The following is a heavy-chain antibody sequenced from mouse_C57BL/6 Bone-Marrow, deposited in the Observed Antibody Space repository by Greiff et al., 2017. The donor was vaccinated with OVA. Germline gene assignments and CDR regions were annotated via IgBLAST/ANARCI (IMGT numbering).Heavy chain of an antibody. CDR1: GYTLTDYN. CDR3: ARGGCAGYEGRAWFAY. Sequence: VQLQQSGPELAKPGASVKIPCKASGYTLTDYNMDWVKQSHGKSLEWIGDINSNNGGTIYNQKFKGKATLTVDKSSSTAYMKLRSLTSEDTAVYYCARGGCAGYEGRAWFAYWGQGTLVTVSA. V-gene: IGHV1-18*01. J-gene: IGHJ3*01. CDR2: INSNNGGT. D-gene: IGHD2-2*01.